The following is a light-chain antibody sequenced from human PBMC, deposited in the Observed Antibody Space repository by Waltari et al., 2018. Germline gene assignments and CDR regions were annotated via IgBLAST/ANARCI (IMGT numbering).Light chain of an antibody. CDR3: ASYIPGSTLV. Sequence: QSALTQHPSVSGCPGQSIPLPFTGSSRNVGTYNYASWYQQFPDRAPKLMIYDVTNRPSGVSNRFSGSKSANTASLTISGLQPEDEADYYCASYIPGSTLVFGGGTKLTVL. V-gene: IGLV2-14*01. CDR2: DVT. J-gene: IGLJ3*02. CDR1: SRNVGTYNY.